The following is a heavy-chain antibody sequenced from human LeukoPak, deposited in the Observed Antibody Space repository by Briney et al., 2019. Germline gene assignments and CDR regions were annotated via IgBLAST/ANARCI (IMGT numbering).Heavy chain of an antibody. CDR2: INSGSTTI. Sequence: QTGGSLRLSCEASGFIFSSYSMNWVRQAPVKGLEWISKINSGSTTIYYKDSVRGRFTISRGNAKNSLSLQMNNLRVEDTAVYYCARDSPRLSYWGQGTLVTVSS. CDR3: ARDSPRLSY. CDR1: GFIFSSYS. V-gene: IGHV3-48*01. J-gene: IGHJ4*02.